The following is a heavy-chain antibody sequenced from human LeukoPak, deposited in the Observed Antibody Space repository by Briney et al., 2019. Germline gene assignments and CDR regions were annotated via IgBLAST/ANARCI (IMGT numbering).Heavy chain of an antibody. CDR1: GFTVSSNY. CDR3: ARGLAVAVQFDY. V-gene: IGHV3-53*01. J-gene: IGHJ4*02. D-gene: IGHD6-19*01. Sequence: SLRLSCAASGFTVSSNYMSWVRQAPGKGLEWVSVIYSGGTTYYADSVKGRFTISRDNSKNTLYLQMNSLRAEDTAVYYCARGLAVAVQFDYWGQGTLVTVSS. CDR2: IYSGGTT.